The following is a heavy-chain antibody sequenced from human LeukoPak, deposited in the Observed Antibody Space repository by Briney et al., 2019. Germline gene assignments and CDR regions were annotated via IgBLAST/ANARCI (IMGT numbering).Heavy chain of an antibody. Sequence: GGSLRLSCAASGFTFSDYYMSWIRQAPGKGLEWVSYISSSGSTIYYADSVKGRFTISRDNAKNSLYLQMNSLRAEDTAVYYCARVRHNWNHLNYYFDYWGQGTLVTVSS. CDR1: GFTFSDYY. CDR3: ARVRHNWNHLNYYFDY. J-gene: IGHJ4*02. D-gene: IGHD1-20*01. V-gene: IGHV3-11*01. CDR2: ISSSGSTI.